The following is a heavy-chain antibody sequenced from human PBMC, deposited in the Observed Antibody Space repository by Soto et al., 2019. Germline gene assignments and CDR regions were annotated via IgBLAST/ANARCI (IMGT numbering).Heavy chain of an antibody. CDR3: ARVQTSRTVTTFDY. CDR2: IYYSGST. D-gene: IGHD4-17*01. V-gene: IGHV4-31*03. J-gene: IGHJ4*02. Sequence: SETLSLTCTVSGGSISSGGYYWSWIRQHPGKGLEWIGYIYYSGSTYYNPSLKSRVTISVDTSKNQFSLKLSSETAADTAVYYCARVQTSRTVTTFDYWGQGTLVTVSS. CDR1: GGSISSGGYY.